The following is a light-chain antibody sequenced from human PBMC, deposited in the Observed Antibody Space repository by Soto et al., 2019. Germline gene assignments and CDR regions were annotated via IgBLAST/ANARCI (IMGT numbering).Light chain of an antibody. J-gene: IGKJ3*01. CDR1: QSVSSY. CDR3: QQRSNWPFT. V-gene: IGKV3-11*01. Sequence: EIVLTQSPATLSLSPGERATLSCRASQSVSSYLACYQQKPGQAPRLLIYDASNRATGIPARFSGSGSGTDFTLTISSLEPEDFAVYYCQQRSNWPFTFGPGTTVDIK. CDR2: DAS.